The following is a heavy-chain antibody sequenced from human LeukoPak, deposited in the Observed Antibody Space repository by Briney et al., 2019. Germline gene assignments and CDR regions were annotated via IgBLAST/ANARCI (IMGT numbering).Heavy chain of an antibody. V-gene: IGHV3-74*01. CDR3: ARGPQGGRYDFWSGYYWDNWFDP. D-gene: IGHD3-3*01. CDR2: INSDGSST. CDR1: DVSISSSY. J-gene: IGHJ5*02. Sequence: ETLSLTCSVSDVSISSSYWSWIRQAPGKGLVWVSRINSDGSSTSYADSVKGRFTISRDNAKNTLYLQMNSLRAEDTAVYYCARGPQGGRYDFWSGYYWDNWFDPWGQGTLVTVSS.